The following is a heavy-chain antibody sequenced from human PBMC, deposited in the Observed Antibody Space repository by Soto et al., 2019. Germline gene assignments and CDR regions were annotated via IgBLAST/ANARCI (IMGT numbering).Heavy chain of an antibody. CDR2: TRDKTNSYTT. J-gene: IGHJ4*02. D-gene: IGHD2-21*02. V-gene: IGHV3-72*01. Sequence: EVQLVESGGGLVQPGRSLRLSCTASGFSISDHYMDWVRQAPGKGLEWVGRTRDKTNSYTTEYAASVRGRFTVSRDDSTTSLYLQMNSLKTEDTAVYYCVKASGVTYPHFEYWGQGTLVTVSS. CDR3: VKASGVTYPHFEY. CDR1: GFSISDHY.